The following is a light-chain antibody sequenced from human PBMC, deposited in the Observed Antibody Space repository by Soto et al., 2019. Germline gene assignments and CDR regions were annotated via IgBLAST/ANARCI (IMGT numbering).Light chain of an antibody. Sequence: ETVMTQSPATLSVSPGERATLSCRTSQSVRGHVAWYQQKPGQIPRLLIYATSTRATGTPARFSGTGSETEFTLTISSLQPEDFATYSCQQSYSTLWTFGQGTRVDIK. CDR1: QSVRGH. CDR2: ATS. V-gene: IGKV3-15*01. CDR3: QQSYSTLWT. J-gene: IGKJ1*01.